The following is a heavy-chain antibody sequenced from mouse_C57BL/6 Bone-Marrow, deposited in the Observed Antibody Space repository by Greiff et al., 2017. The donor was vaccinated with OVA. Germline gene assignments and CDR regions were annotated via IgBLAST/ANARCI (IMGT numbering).Heavy chain of an antibody. V-gene: IGHV1-76*01. J-gene: IGHJ4*01. CDR2: IYPGRGNT. CDR1: GYTFTDYY. CDR3: ARDYDYPYYYAMDY. D-gene: IGHD2-4*01. Sequence: VQLQESGAELVRPGASVKLSCKASGYTFTDYYINWVKQRPGQGLEWIARIYPGRGNTYYNEKFKGKATLTAEKSSSTAYMQLSSLTSEDSAVYFCARDYDYPYYYAMDYWGQGTSVTVSS.